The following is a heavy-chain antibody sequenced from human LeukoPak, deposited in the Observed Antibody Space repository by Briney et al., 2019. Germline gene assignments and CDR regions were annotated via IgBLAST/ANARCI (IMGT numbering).Heavy chain of an antibody. CDR3: ASRSTIFGPVDY. V-gene: IGHV1-2*06. Sequence: ASVKVSCKASGYTFTGYYMHWVRQAPGQGLEWMGRINPNSGGTNYAQKFQGRVTMTRDTSISTAYMELSRLRSDDTAVYYCASRSTIFGPVDYWGQGTLVTVSS. CDR2: INPNSGGT. J-gene: IGHJ4*02. CDR1: GYTFTGYY. D-gene: IGHD3-3*01.